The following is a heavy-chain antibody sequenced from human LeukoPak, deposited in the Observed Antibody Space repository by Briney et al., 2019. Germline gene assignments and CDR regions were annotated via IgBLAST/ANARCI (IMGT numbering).Heavy chain of an antibody. Sequence: SVKVSCKASGGTFSSYAISWVRQAPGQGLEWMGRIIPILGIANYAQKFQGRVTITADKSTSTAYMELSNLRSEDTAVYYCARDWPDYYYDSGWKNPPGDYYYGMDVWGQGTTVTVSS. CDR3: ARDWPDYYYDSGWKNPPGDYYYGMDV. V-gene: IGHV1-69*04. CDR1: GGTFSSYA. D-gene: IGHD3-22*01. J-gene: IGHJ6*02. CDR2: IIPILGIA.